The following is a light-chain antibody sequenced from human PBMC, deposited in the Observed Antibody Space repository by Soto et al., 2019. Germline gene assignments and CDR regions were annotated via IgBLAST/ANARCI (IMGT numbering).Light chain of an antibody. V-gene: IGKV1-5*03. Sequence: IQMTQSPSTLSASVGDRVTITCRASQSISSWLAWYQQKPGKAPKLLIYKASSLESGVPSRFSGSGSGTEFTLTISSLQSDDFATYYCQQYNSYWTFGQGTKVEIK. CDR1: QSISSW. CDR3: QQYNSYWT. CDR2: KAS. J-gene: IGKJ1*01.